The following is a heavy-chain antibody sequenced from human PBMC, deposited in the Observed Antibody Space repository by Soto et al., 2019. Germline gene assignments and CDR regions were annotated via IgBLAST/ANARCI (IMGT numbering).Heavy chain of an antibody. D-gene: IGHD5-12*01. CDR1: GFGFSDYA. CDR3: ARDAVVTTTWRFYDFDL. V-gene: IGHV3-30*04. CDR2: ISFDGRNT. Sequence: QAHLVESGGGVVQPGRSLRLSCVASGFGFSDYAMHWVRQAPGKGLEWVAAISFDGRNTNYADSVKGRFTISRDDSKRILDLQVDSLTTEDTSVYYCARDAVVTTTWRFYDFDLWGQGTLVTVSS. J-gene: IGHJ4*02.